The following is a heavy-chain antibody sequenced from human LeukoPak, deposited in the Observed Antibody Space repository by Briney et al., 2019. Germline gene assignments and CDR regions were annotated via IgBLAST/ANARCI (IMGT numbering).Heavy chain of an antibody. CDR2: IKQDGSEQ. V-gene: IGHV3-7*01. CDR3: ASSCSSTSCHHDY. D-gene: IGHD2-2*01. Sequence: GGSLRLSCAASGFTFSSYWMSWVRQAPGKGLEWVANIKQDGSEQYYVDSVKGRFTISRDNATNSLYLQRNSLRAEDTAVYYCASSCSSTSCHHDYWGQGTLVTVSS. J-gene: IGHJ4*02. CDR1: GFTFSSYW.